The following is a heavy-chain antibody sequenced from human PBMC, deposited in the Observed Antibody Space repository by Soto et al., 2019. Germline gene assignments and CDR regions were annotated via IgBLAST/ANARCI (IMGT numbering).Heavy chain of an antibody. V-gene: IGHV4-59*08. CDR1: GGSISSYY. CDR2: IYYTGST. Sequence: QVQLQESGPGLVKPSETLSLTCTVSGGSISSYYWSWIRQPPGKGLEWIGYIYYTGSTNYNPSLKSRVTISVDTSKNQFSLKLSSVIAADTAMYYCARHSGSGTYPNYWGQGTLVTVSS. D-gene: IGHD3-10*01. CDR3: ARHSGSGTYPNY. J-gene: IGHJ4*02.